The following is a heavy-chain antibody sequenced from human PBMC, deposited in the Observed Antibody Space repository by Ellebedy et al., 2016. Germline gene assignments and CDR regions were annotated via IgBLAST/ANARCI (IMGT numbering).Heavy chain of an antibody. Sequence: SETLSLTCAVYGGSFSGYYWSWIRQPPGKGLEWIGYIYYSGSTYYNPSLKSRVTMAVDTPKNQFSLRLSSVTPADTAVYFCARDHVPGQRREGFKWVSYYYGMDVWGQGTTVTVSS. V-gene: IGHV4-34*01. J-gene: IGHJ6*02. CDR1: GGSFSGYY. CDR2: IYYSGST. CDR3: ARDHVPGQRREGFKWVSYYYGMDV. D-gene: IGHD1-26*01.